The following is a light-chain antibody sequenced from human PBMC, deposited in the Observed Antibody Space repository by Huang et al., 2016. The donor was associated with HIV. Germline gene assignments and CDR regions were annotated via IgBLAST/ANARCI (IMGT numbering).Light chain of an antibody. J-gene: IGKJ4*01. V-gene: IGKV3-11*01. CDR3: QQRVNGLT. CDR2: DAS. CDR1: QNLNTH. Sequence: EIVLTQSPATLSFFPGQRVSLSCRASQNLNTHLAWYQKRPGQPPRLLIYDASSRVPGVAARFSGSGSGTDFTLTISSLESEDFATYYCQQRVNGLTFGGGTKV.